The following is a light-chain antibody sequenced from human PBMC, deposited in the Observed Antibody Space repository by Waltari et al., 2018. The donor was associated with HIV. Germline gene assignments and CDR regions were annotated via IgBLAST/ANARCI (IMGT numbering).Light chain of an antibody. J-gene: IGLJ3*02. CDR2: EVT. CDR1: SSDIGAYDS. V-gene: IGLV2-8*01. CDR3: SSYGDSLRVL. Sequence: QSALTQPSSASGSLGQSVTISCTGSSSDIGAYDSVSWFQQHPRSAPTLLLYEVTRRPSSVSDRFSGSRSGSTAFLTVAGLQPDDEATYFCSSYGDSLRVLFGGGTNVTVL.